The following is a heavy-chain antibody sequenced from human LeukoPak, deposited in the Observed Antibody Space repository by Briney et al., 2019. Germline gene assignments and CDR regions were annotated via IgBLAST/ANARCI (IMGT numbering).Heavy chain of an antibody. V-gene: IGHV3-23*01. D-gene: IGHD5-12*01. Sequence: GGSLRLSCAASGFTFTTNAMSWVRQAPGKGLSWVSAIGGRTGATYYADSEKGRFTISRDNSKSTLYLQMDSLRAEDTAVYYCAKCGNSGCHLIDYWGQGTLVTVSS. CDR2: IGGRTGAT. CDR3: AKCGNSGCHLIDY. J-gene: IGHJ4*02. CDR1: GFTFTTNA.